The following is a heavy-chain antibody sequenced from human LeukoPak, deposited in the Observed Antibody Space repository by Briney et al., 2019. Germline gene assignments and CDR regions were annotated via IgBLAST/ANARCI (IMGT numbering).Heavy chain of an antibody. CDR3: ARARRDGHKRGDDAFDV. D-gene: IGHD5-24*01. CDR1: GGSISSYY. CDR2: IYYSGIT. Sequence: SETLSLTCTVSGGSISSYYWSWIRQPPGKGLEWIGYIYYSGITNYNPSLKSRVTISVDTSKNQFSLKLSSVTAADTAVYYCARARRDGHKRGDDAFDVWGQGTMVTVSS. V-gene: IGHV4-59*01. J-gene: IGHJ3*01.